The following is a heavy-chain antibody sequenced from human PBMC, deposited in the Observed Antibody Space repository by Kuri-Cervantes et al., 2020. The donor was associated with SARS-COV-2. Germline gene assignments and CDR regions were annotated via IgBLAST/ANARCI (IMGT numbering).Heavy chain of an antibody. CDR2: ISGSGGST. CDR3: AKDLAHSGSYYNHWGFDY. D-gene: IGHD1-26*01. J-gene: IGHJ4*02. CDR1: GW. Sequence: GESLKISCAASGWMTWVRQAPGKGLEWVSAISGSGGSTYYADSVKGRFTISRDNSKNTLYLQMNSLRAEDTAVYYCAKDLAHSGSYYNHWGFDYWGQGTLVTVSS. V-gene: IGHV3-23*01.